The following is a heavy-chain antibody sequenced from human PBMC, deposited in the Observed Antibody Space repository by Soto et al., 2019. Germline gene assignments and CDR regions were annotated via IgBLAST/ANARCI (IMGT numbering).Heavy chain of an antibody. D-gene: IGHD3-22*01. CDR3: AKDHELSHYSSGYLGKYFQH. CDR2: ISYDGSNK. J-gene: IGHJ1*01. Sequence: QPGGSLRLSCAASGFTFSSYGMHWVRQAPGKGLEWVAVISYDGSNKYYADSVKGRFTISRDNSKNTLYLQMNSLRAEDTAVYYCAKDHELSHYSSGYLGKYFQHWGQGTLVTVSS. V-gene: IGHV3-30*18. CDR1: GFTFSSYG.